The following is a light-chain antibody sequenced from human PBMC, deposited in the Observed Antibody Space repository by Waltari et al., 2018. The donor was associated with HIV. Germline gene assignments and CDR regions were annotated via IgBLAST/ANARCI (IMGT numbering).Light chain of an antibody. J-gene: IGLJ1*01. CDR2: DVS. Sequence: QSALTQPRSVSGSPGQSVTISCTGTSSDVGDSTYVSWYRQNTGQVPKLMIYDVSKRPSGVPDRFSGSRSGNTASLTISGLQAEDEADYFCCSYAGNYSYVFGSGSRVTVL. V-gene: IGLV2-11*01. CDR1: SSDVGDSTY. CDR3: CSYAGNYSYV.